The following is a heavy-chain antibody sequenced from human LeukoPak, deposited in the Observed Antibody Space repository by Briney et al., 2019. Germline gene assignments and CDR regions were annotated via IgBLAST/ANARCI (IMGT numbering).Heavy chain of an antibody. V-gene: IGHV4-39*01. CDR3: ARTPGPAGNYYYYYMDV. CDR2: IYYSGST. Sequence: SETLSLTCTVSGGSISSSSYYWGWIRQPPGKGLEWIGSIYYSGSTYYNPSLKSRVTISVDTSKNQFSLKLSSVTAADTAVYYCARTPGPAGNYYYYYMDVWGKGTTVTVS. D-gene: IGHD2-2*01. CDR1: GGSISSSSYY. J-gene: IGHJ6*03.